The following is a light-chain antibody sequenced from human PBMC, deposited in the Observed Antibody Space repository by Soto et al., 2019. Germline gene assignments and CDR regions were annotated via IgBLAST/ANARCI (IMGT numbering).Light chain of an antibody. CDR3: QTWGADSRV. J-gene: IGLJ1*01. CDR2: LNTDGSQ. CDR1: SGYA. Sequence: QPVLSQSPSASASLGASVKITCTHSGYAVAWHQQQPEKGPRFLMKLNTDGSQTKGDGIPDRFSVSRSGADRYLFISSLQSDDEADYYCQTWGADSRVFGTGTKVTVL. V-gene: IGLV4-69*01.